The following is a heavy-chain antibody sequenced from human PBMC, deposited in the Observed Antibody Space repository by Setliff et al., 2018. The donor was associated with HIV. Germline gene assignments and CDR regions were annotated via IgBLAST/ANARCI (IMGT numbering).Heavy chain of an antibody. CDR1: GGSFSGYS. CDR3: ARVADSSGYYHLDY. D-gene: IGHD3-22*01. Sequence: PSETLSLTCAVYGGSFSGYSRSWIRQPPGKGPEWIGEVYHSGSSNYNPSLKSRVTISVDTSKKQFSLKLSSVTAADTAVYHCARVADSSGYYHLDYWGQGTLVTVSS. J-gene: IGHJ4*02. V-gene: IGHV4-34*01. CDR2: VYHSGSS.